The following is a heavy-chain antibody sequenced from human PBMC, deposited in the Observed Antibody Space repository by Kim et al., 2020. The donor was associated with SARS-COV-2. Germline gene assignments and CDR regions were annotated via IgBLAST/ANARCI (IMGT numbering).Heavy chain of an antibody. Sequence: SETLSLTCTVSGGSISSYYWSWIRQPPGKGLEWIGYIYYSGSTHYNPSLKSRVTISVDTSKNQFSLQLSSVTAADTAVYYCARDDSGTTHDAFDIWGQGTMVTVSS. D-gene: IGHD1-1*01. CDR1: GGSISSYY. V-gene: IGHV4-59*01. J-gene: IGHJ3*02. CDR2: IYYSGST. CDR3: ARDDSGTTHDAFDI.